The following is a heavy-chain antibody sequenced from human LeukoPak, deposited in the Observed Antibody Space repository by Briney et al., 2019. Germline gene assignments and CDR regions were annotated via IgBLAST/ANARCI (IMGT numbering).Heavy chain of an antibody. CDR1: GFTFSSYG. CDR3: AKEGFDGEYYFDY. V-gene: IGHV3-30*18. J-gene: IGHJ4*02. D-gene: IGHD4-17*01. Sequence: WRSLRLSCAASGFTFSSYGMHWVRQAPGKGLEWVAVISYDGSNKYYADSVKGRFTISRDNSKNTLYLQMNSLRAEDTAVYYCAKEGFDGEYYFDYWGQGTLVTVS. CDR2: ISYDGSNK.